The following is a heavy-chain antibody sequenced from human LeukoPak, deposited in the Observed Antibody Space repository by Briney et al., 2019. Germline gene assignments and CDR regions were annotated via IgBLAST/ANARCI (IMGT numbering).Heavy chain of an antibody. D-gene: IGHD5-24*01. V-gene: IGHV3-23*01. CDR2: ISGSGSGGST. J-gene: IGHJ4*02. CDR3: AKSGYNRFDY. Sequence: GGSLRLSCAASGFTFSSSAMSWVRQTPGKGLEWVSSISGSGSGGSTYYADSVKGRFTISRDNSKNTLYLQMNSLRVEDTAVYYCAKSGYNRFDYWGQGTLVTVSS. CDR1: GFTFSSSA.